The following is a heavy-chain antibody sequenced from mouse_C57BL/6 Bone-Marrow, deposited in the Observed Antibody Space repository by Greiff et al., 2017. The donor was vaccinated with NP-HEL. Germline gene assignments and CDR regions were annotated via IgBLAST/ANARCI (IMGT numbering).Heavy chain of an antibody. CDR1: GYAFSSSW. Sequence: VQLQESGPELVKPGASVKISCKASGYAFSSSWMNWVKQRPGKGLEWIGRIYPGDGDTNYNGKFKGKATLTADKSSSTAYMQLSSLTSEDSAVYFCARSSNYDFDYWGQGTTLTVSS. D-gene: IGHD2-5*01. CDR2: IYPGDGDT. CDR3: ARSSNYDFDY. V-gene: IGHV1-82*01. J-gene: IGHJ2*01.